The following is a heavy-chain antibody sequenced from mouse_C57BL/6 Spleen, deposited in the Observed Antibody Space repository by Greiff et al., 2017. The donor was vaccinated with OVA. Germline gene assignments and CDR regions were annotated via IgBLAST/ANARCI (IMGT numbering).Heavy chain of an antibody. V-gene: IGHV1-80*01. J-gene: IGHJ2*01. CDR3: ARRGATGPYFDY. CDR1: GYAFSSYW. CDR2: IYPGDGDT. D-gene: IGHD4-1*01. Sequence: QVQLQQSGAELVKPGASVKISCKASGYAFSSYWMNWVKQRPGKGLEWIGKIYPGDGDTNYNGKFKGKATLTADKSSSTAYMQLSSLTSEDSAVYFCARRGATGPYFDYWGQGTTLTVSS.